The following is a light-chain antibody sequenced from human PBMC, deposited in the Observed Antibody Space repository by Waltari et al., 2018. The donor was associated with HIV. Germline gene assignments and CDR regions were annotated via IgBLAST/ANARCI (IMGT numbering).Light chain of an antibody. CDR2: GAS. V-gene: IGKV3-20*01. Sequence: EIVLTQSPGTLSLSPGERATLSCRASQSVSSSYLAWYQQKPGQAPRLLIYGASSRATGIPDRYSGSGSGTDFTLTISRLEPEDFAMYYCQRYATSRTWTFGQGTKVEIK. J-gene: IGKJ1*01. CDR3: QRYATSRTWT. CDR1: QSVSSSY.